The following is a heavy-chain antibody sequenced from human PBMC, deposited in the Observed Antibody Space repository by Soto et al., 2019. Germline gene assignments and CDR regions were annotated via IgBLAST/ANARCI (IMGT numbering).Heavy chain of an antibody. CDR1: GFSLSTSGVS. Sequence: QITLKESGPTLVKPTQTLTLTCTLSGFSLSTSGVSVGWIRQPPGKALEWLALIYWDDDKRYSPSLKSRLTICKXXSKNQVVLIMTNMDXXXXXXXXXXXXXXXXXXXDIWGQGTLVTVSS. CDR2: IYWDDDK. CDR3: XXXXXXXXXXDI. V-gene: IGHV2-5*02. J-gene: IGHJ3*02.